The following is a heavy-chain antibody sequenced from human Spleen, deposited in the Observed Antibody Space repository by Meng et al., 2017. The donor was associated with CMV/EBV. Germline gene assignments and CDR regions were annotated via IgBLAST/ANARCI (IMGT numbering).Heavy chain of an antibody. V-gene: IGHV3-23*01. D-gene: IGHD3-3*01. CDR3: AKRPGSGYYSKYYFDY. Sequence: GSLRLSCAASGFTFSSYVMSWVRQAPGKGLEWVSAISTGGGSTYYADSVKGRFTISRDNSKNTLYLQLNSLRAEDTAVYYCAKRPGSGYYSKYYFDYWGQGALVTVSS. CDR1: GFTFSSYV. J-gene: IGHJ4*02. CDR2: ISTGGGST.